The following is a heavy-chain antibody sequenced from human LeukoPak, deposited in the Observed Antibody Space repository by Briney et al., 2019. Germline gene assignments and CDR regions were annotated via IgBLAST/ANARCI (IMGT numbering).Heavy chain of an antibody. CDR1: GGTFSSYA. J-gene: IGHJ4*02. CDR3: ATIYYDSSGYREYYFDY. V-gene: IGHV1-69*13. D-gene: IGHD3-22*01. CDR2: IIPIFGTA. Sequence: GASVKVSCKASGGTFSSYAISWVRQAPGQGLEWMGGIIPIFGTANYAQKFQGRVTITADESTSTAYMELSSPRSGDTAVYYCATIYYDSSGYREYYFDYWGQGTLVTVSS.